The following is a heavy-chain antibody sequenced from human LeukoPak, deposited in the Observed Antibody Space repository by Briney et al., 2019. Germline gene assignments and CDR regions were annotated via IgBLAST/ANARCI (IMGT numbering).Heavy chain of an antibody. CDR3: ATLSKAADY. CDR2: VDPEDGET. J-gene: IGHJ4*02. D-gene: IGHD6-25*01. CDR1: GYTFTYYY. V-gene: IGHV1-69-2*01. Sequence: ASVKVSCKVSGYTFTYYYMHWVPQAPGKGLEWMGLVDPEDGETIYAEKFQGRVTITADTSTDTAYMELSSLRSEDTAVYYCATLSKAADYWGQGTLVTVSS.